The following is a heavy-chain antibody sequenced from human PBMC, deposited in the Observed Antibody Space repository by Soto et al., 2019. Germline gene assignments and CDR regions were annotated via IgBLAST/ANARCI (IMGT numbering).Heavy chain of an antibody. J-gene: IGHJ5*02. CDR2: IYHSGST. CDR1: GYSISSGYY. Sequence: PSETLSRTYAVSGYSISSGYYWSWIRQPPGKGLEWIGSIYHSGSTSYNPSLKNRVTISIDTPKNQFSLKLASVTAADTAAYYCARDDNWFDPWGQGTLVTVSS. CDR3: ARDDNWFDP. V-gene: IGHV4-38-2*02.